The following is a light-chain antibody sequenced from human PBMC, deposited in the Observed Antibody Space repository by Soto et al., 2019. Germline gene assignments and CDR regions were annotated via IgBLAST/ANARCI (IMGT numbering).Light chain of an antibody. J-gene: IGKJ5*01. CDR3: QQRSNWPT. CDR1: QSVSITY. CDR2: GAS. Sequence: EIVLTQAPGTLSLSPGEVSTLSFMAIQSVSITYLAWYQQKAGQDPRILIYGASSRATGIPDRFSASGSGTDFTLPISSLQPEDFAVYYCQQRSNWPTFGQGTRLEIK. V-gene: IGKV3D-20*02.